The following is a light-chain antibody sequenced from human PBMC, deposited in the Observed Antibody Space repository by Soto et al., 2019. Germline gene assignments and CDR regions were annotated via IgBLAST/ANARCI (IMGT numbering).Light chain of an antibody. CDR3: QQPYITTLT. J-gene: IGKJ4*01. CDR1: QSISSF. Sequence: DIQMTQSPSSLSASVGARVTISCRASQSISSFLNWYQQKPGKAPKLLIYAASSLQSGVPSRFSGSGSGTDFTLTISSLQLEYLATYYSQQPYITTLTFLGGTKV. V-gene: IGKV1-39*01. CDR2: AAS.